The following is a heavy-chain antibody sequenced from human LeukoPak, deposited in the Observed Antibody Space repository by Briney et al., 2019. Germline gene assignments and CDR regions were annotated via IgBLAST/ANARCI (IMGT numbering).Heavy chain of an antibody. Sequence: GGSLRLSCAASGFTLSSYAMSWVRQAPGKGLEWVSVIRSSGGSTDYADSVKGRFTISRDNSKNTLYLQMNSLRAGDTAVYYCAKAGGWPGDYWGQGTLVTVSS. CDR2: IRSSGGST. D-gene: IGHD6-19*01. J-gene: IGHJ4*02. CDR3: AKAGGWPGDY. CDR1: GFTLSSYA. V-gene: IGHV3-23*01.